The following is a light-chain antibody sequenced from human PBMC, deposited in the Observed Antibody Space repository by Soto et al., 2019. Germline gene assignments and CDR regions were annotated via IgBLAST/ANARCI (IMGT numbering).Light chain of an antibody. CDR3: CSYSSSDTYV. J-gene: IGLJ1*01. CDR1: SSDVGGYNY. Sequence: QSALTQPASVSGSPGQSITISCTGTSSDVGGYNYVSWYQQHPGKAPKVMISDVSNRPSGVSNRFSGSKSGNTASLTISGLQAEDEVDYYCCSYSSSDTYVFGTGTKLTVL. V-gene: IGLV2-14*01. CDR2: DVS.